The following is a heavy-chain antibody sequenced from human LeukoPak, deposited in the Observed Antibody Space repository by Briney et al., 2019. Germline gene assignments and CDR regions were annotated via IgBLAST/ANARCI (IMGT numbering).Heavy chain of an antibody. CDR2: IYHSGST. CDR1: GGSISSGGYY. V-gene: IGHV4-30-2*01. D-gene: IGHD5-18*01. J-gene: IGHJ4*02. Sequence: PSETLSLTCTVSGGSISSGGYYWSWIRQPPGKGLEWIGYIYHSGSTYYNPSLKSRVTVSVDRSKNQFSLKLSSVTAADTAVYYCARATGGYSYGYYFDYWGQGTLVTVSS. CDR3: ARATGGYSYGYYFDY.